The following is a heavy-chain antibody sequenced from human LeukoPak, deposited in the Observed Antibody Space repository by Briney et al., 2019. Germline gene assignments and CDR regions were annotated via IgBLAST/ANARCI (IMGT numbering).Heavy chain of an antibody. Sequence: GGSLRLSRAASGFTFSSYGMSWVRQAPGKGLEWVSGINWNGGSTGYADSVKGRFTISRDNAKNSLYLQMNRLSAEDTAIYYCARDPCGSTTCYLKSWGQGTLVTVSS. CDR1: GFTFSSYG. CDR2: INWNGGST. CDR3: ARDPCGSTTCYLKS. V-gene: IGHV3-20*04. J-gene: IGHJ5*02. D-gene: IGHD2-2*01.